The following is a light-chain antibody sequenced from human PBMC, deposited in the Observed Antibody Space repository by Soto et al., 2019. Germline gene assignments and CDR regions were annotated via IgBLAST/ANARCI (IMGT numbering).Light chain of an antibody. CDR3: MQALQTPWT. J-gene: IGKJ1*01. CDR1: QSLLHSNGYNC. V-gene: IGKV2-28*01. Sequence: DIVMTQSPLSLPVTSEVRASISCSASQSLLHSNGYNCLDWYLQKPGQSPQLLIYLGSNRASGVPDRFSGSGSGTDFTLKISRVEAEDVGVYYCMQALQTPWTFGQGTKVDI. CDR2: LGS.